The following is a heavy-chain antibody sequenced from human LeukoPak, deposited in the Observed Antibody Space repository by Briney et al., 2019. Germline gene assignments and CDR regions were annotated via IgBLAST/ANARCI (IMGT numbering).Heavy chain of an antibody. CDR1: GFTFSSYA. V-gene: IGHV3-23*01. CDR2: ISGSGGST. J-gene: IGHJ4*02. D-gene: IGHD2-2*01. Sequence: PGGSLRLSCAASGFTFSSYAMSWVRQAPGKGLEWVSAISGSGGSTYYADSVKGRFTISRDNSKNTLYLQMNSLRAEDTAVYYCAKDNGVPAAMGDFDYWGQGTLVTVPS. CDR3: AKDNGVPAAMGDFDY.